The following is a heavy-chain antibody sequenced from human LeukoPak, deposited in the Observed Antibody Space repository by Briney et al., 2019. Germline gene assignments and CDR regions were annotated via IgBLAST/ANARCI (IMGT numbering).Heavy chain of an antibody. CDR3: ARDNLTPYWYFDL. V-gene: IGHV3-48*02. J-gene: IGHJ2*01. Sequence: GGSLRLSCVACGFTFSAHSLNWVRQAPEKGLEWISYISSGSTTIYYADSVKGRFTISRDNAKNSLYLQMNSLRDEDTALYYCARDNLTPYWYFDLWGRGTLVTVSS. D-gene: IGHD4-23*01. CDR1: GFTFSAHS. CDR2: ISSGSTTI.